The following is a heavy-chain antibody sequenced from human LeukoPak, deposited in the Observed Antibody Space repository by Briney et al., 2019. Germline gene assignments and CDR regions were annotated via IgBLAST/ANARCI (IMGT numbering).Heavy chain of an antibody. CDR3: ARGRLTCSGGSCYSWYFDL. J-gene: IGHJ2*01. D-gene: IGHD2-15*01. Sequence: GGSLRLSCAASRFTFSSYSMNWVRQAPGKGLEWVSIISSSGTSIYYADSVKGRLTISRDNAKNSLYLQMNSLRDEDTAVYYCARGRLTCSGGSCYSWYFDLWGRGTLVTVSS. V-gene: IGHV3-48*02. CDR1: RFTFSSYS. CDR2: ISSSGTSI.